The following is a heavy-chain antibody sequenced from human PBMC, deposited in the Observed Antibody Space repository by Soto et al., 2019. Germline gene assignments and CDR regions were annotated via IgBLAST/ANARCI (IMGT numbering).Heavy chain of an antibody. CDR3: TTDSRTTLPEIRFDY. CDR1: GFPFSNAW. V-gene: IGHV3-15*07. CDR2: VKSKTDGGSS. Sequence: GGSLRLSCAASGFPFSNAWINWVRQVPGKGLERVGRVKSKTDGGSSDYAAPVKGRFAVSRDDSKNIVYLQMNSLKIEDTGVYYCTTDSRTTLPEIRFDYWGQGTQVTVSS. J-gene: IGHJ4*02. D-gene: IGHD1-26*01.